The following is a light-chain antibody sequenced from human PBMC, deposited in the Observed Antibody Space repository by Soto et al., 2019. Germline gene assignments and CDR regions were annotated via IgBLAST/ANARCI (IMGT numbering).Light chain of an antibody. V-gene: IGLV2-14*03. J-gene: IGLJ2*01. Sequence: QSALTQPASVSGSPGQSITISCTGTSSDVGGYNYVSWYQQHPDKAPKLIIYDVSNRPSGVSNRFSGFKSGNTASLTISGLQAEDEAAYYCSSYTSSTTGVVFGGGTKLTVL. CDR2: DVS. CDR3: SSYTSSTTGVV. CDR1: SSDVGGYNY.